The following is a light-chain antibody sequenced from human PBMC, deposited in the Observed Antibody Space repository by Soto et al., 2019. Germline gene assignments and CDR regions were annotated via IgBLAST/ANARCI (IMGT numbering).Light chain of an antibody. CDR3: LLFYGDVRGV. J-gene: IGLJ3*02. CDR1: SSDVGGYNY. CDR2: DTS. V-gene: IGLV2-14*01. Sequence: QSALTQPASVSGSPGQSITISCTGTSSDVGGYNYVSWYQQHPGKAPKLMIYDTSNKHSWTPARFSGSLLGGKAALTLSGAQPEDEADYYCLLFYGDVRGVFGGGTKVTVL.